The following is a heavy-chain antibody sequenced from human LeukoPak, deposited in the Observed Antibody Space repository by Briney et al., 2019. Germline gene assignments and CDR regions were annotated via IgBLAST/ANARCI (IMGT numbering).Heavy chain of an antibody. V-gene: IGHV4-31*03. CDR3: ARGDRDPYFDC. Sequence: SQTLSLTCTVSGGSISSGGYYWSWIRQHPGKGLEWIGYIDYSGSTYYNPSLKSRVTILVDTSKNQFSLKLSSVTAADTAVYYCARGDRDPYFDCWGQGSLVTVSS. CDR2: IDYSGST. CDR1: GGSISSGGYY. J-gene: IGHJ4*02. D-gene: IGHD5-24*01.